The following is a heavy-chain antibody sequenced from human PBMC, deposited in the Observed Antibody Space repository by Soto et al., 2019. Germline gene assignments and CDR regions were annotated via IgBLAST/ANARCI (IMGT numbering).Heavy chain of an antibody. D-gene: IGHD5-12*01. V-gene: IGHV1-18*01. J-gene: IGHJ5*02. Sequence: QVQLVQSGAEVKKPGASVKVSCKASGYTFTSYGISWVRQAPGQGLEWMGWISAYNGNTNYEQKLQRRVNMTTDTSTSKAYMELRSLRSDDTAVYYCARQRRDGYHNWFDPWGQGTLVTVSS. CDR1: GYTFTSYG. CDR2: ISAYNGNT. CDR3: ARQRRDGYHNWFDP.